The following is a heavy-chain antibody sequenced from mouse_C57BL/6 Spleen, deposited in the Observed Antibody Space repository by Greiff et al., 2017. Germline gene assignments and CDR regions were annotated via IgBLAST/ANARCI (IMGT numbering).Heavy chain of an antibody. CDR1: GYTFTSYW. CDR3: AREGRSYFDY. CDR2: IHPNSGST. V-gene: IGHV1-64*01. Sequence: QVQLQQPGAELVKPGASVTLSCKASGYTFTSYWMHWVKQRPGQGLEWIGMIHPNSGSTNYNEKFKSKATLTVDKSSSTAYMQLSGLTSEDSAVYYCAREGRSYFDYWGQGTTLTVSS. J-gene: IGHJ2*01.